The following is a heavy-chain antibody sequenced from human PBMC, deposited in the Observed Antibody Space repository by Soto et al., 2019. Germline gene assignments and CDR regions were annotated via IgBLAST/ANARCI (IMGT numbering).Heavy chain of an antibody. D-gene: IGHD3-3*01. V-gene: IGHV3-48*02. Sequence: EVQLVESGGGLVQPGGSLRLSCAASGFTFSNYNMNWVRQAPGKGLEWVSYISSSSTIYYADSVKGRFTISRDNAKNSLYLQMNSLIDEDTAVYYCAREFFYDYWGQGTLVTVSS. J-gene: IGHJ4*02. CDR2: ISSSSTI. CDR3: AREFFYDY. CDR1: GFTFSNYN.